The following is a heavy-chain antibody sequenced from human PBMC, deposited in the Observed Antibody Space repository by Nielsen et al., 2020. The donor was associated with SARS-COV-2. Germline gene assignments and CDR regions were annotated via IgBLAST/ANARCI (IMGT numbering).Heavy chain of an antibody. Sequence: SETLSLTCTVSGESISSSSAFWGWIRQPPGKGLEWIGNIYYSETTSGSTKYKPTLQSRVTISADTSKNQFSLKLSSVTAADTAVYYCAKLQFFDEGFDPWGQGFQVTVSS. CDR3: AKLQFFDEGFDP. D-gene: IGHD3-9*01. V-gene: IGHV4-39*01. CDR1: GESISSSSAF. J-gene: IGHJ5*02. CDR2: IYYSETTSGST.